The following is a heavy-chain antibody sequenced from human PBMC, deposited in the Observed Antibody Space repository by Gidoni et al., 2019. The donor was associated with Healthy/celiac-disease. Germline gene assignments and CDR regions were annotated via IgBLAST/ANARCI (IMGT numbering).Heavy chain of an antibody. D-gene: IGHD3-10*01. J-gene: IGHJ6*02. CDR1: GFTFSSYS. V-gene: IGHV3-21*01. CDR2: ISSSSSYI. CDR3: ARCEPPLWFGELVLYYYYYGMDV. Sequence: EVQLVESGGGLVKPGGSLRLSCAASGFTFSSYSMNWVRQAPGKGLEWVSSISSSSSYIYYADSVKGRFTISRDNAKNSLYLQMNSLRAEDTAVYYCARCEPPLWFGELVLYYYYYGMDVWGQGTTVTVSS.